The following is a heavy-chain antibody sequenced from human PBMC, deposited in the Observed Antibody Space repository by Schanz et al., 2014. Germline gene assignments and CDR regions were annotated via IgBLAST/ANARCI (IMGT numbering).Heavy chain of an antibody. CDR2: INHGGST. CDR3: ARDRGHGGLPGDI. CDR1: GGSISSSDW. V-gene: IGHV4-4*02. J-gene: IGHJ3*02. D-gene: IGHD3-10*01. Sequence: QVQLQQWGAGLLKPSGTLSLTCAVSGGSISSSDWWSWVPQPPGKGLEWIAEINHGGSTNYNPSRKSRVTISVDTSKNQCSLNLSSATAADTALYYCARDRGHGGLPGDIWGQGTMVTVSS.